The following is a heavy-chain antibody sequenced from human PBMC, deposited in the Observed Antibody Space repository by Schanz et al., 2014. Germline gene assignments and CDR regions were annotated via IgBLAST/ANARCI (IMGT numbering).Heavy chain of an antibody. Sequence: QLQLQESGPGLVKPSATLSLSCTVSGDSIASTSFYWAWIRQSPGKGLEWIGSIHYAWNIHYNPSLLSRAILSVDTSKNQVSLKLSSVTTADTAIYYCARPLMAGQHYYAMDVWGQGTTVTVSS. CDR1: GDSIASTSFY. J-gene: IGHJ6*02. D-gene: IGHD1-1*01. V-gene: IGHV4-39*01. CDR3: ARPLMAGQHYYAMDV. CDR2: IHYAWNI.